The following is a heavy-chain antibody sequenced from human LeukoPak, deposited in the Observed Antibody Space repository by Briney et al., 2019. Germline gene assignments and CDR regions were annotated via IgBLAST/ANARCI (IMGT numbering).Heavy chain of an antibody. CDR2: IYYSGST. V-gene: IGHV4-59*01. CDR3: ARDRGSQNNGMDV. J-gene: IGHJ6*02. D-gene: IGHD6-13*01. CDR1: GGFISSYY. Sequence: SETLSLTCTVSGGFISSYYWSWIRQPPGKGLEWIGYIYYSGSTNHNPSLKSRVTISVDTSKNQFSLKLSSVTAADTAVYYCARDRGSQNNGMDVWGQGTTVTVSS.